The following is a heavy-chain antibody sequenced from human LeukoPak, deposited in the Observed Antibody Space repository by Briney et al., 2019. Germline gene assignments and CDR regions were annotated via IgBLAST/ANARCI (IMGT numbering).Heavy chain of an antibody. CDR1: GFTFSKNW. CDR2: INTDGSST. J-gene: IGHJ4*02. V-gene: IGHV3-74*01. Sequence: PGGSLRLSCAASGFTFSKNWMHWVRQVPGKGLVWASRINTDGSSTGYADSAKGRFTISRDNAKNTLYLQTSSLRAEDTAVYYCARENWYLDYWGQGTLVTVSS. CDR3: ARENWYLDY. D-gene: IGHD1-1*01.